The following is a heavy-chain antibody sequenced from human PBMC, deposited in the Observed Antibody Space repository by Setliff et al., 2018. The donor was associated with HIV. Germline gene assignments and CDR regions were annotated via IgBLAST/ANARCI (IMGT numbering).Heavy chain of an antibody. J-gene: IGHJ5*02. Sequence: SETLSRTCTVSGDSIISGDYYWSWIRQSPGKGLEWIGHIHYKGNIDYNASLKSRLAISSAKSKNQFSLNLTSVIAADTAIYFCARFTVVVFGAGEPSWFDPWGQGILVTVSS. CDR3: ARFTVVVFGAGEPSWFDP. D-gene: IGHD2-15*01. V-gene: IGHV4-30-4*08. CDR1: GDSIISGDYY. CDR2: IHYKGNI.